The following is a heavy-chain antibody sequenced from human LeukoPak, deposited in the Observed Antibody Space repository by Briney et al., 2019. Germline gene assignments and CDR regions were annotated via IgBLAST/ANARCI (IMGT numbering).Heavy chain of an antibody. Sequence: PGGSLRLSCAASDFLVNSKYMSWIRQAAGKELEWVSVMYSGGTAFYSDSVRGRFTISRDNSKNTLYLQMNSLRAEDTAVYYCARDLPHSSGRLDYWGQGTLVTVSS. J-gene: IGHJ4*02. CDR3: ARDLPHSSGRLDY. V-gene: IGHV3-53*05. D-gene: IGHD6-19*01. CDR1: DFLVNSKY. CDR2: MYSGGTA.